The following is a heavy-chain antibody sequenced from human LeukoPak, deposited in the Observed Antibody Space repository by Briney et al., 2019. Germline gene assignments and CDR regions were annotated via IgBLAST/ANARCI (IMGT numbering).Heavy chain of an antibody. J-gene: IGHJ4*02. D-gene: IGHD5-18*01. CDR3: ARYAWIQLYLGFDY. CDR1: GGSFSGYY. V-gene: IGHV4-34*01. Sequence: SETLSVTCAVYGGSFSGYYWSWIRLPPGKGLEWIGEINHSGSTNYNPSLKSRVTISVDTSKNQFSLKLSSVTAADTAVYYCARYAWIQLYLGFDYWGQGTLVTVSS. CDR2: INHSGST.